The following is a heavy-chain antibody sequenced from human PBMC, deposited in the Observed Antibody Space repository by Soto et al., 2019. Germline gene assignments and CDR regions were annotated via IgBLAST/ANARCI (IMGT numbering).Heavy chain of an antibody. D-gene: IGHD6-19*01. J-gene: IGHJ5*02. CDR1: GFTFSSYA. Sequence: HPGGSLRLSCAASGFTFSSYAMSWVRQAPGKGLEWVSAISGSGGSTYYADSVKGRFTISRDNSKNTLYLQMNSLRAEDTAVYYCAKELDLYSSRGNWFDPWGQGTLVTVSS. CDR3: AKELDLYSSRGNWFDP. V-gene: IGHV3-23*01. CDR2: ISGSGGST.